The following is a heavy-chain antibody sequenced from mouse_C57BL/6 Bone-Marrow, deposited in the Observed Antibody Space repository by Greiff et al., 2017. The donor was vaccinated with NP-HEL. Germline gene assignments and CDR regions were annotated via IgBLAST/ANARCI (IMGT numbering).Heavy chain of an antibody. CDR1: GYTFTSYW. Sequence: QVQLQQPGAELVKPGASVKLSCKASGYTFTSYWMHWVKQRPGQGLEWIGTIHPNSGSTNYNEKFKSKATLTVDKSSSTAYMQLSILTSEDSSVYYCARGGGYYYGSSYVGFDYWGQGTTLTVSS. CDR2: IHPNSGST. V-gene: IGHV1-64*01. D-gene: IGHD1-1*01. J-gene: IGHJ2*01. CDR3: ARGGGYYYGSSYVGFDY.